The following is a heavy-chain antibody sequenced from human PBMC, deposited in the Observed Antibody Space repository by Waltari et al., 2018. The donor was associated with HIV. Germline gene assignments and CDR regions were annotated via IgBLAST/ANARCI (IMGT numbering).Heavy chain of an antibody. CDR3: ARQSLGSFDY. J-gene: IGHJ4*02. Sequence: EVQLLESGGGWVQLGGSLSLPCATSGFHFSRYALSWVRQAPRKGLEWVSAITVSGGSTYYADSVKGRFTISRDNSKNTLYLQMDSLRAEDTAVYYCARQSLGSFDYWGQGTLVTVSS. CDR1: GFHFSRYA. CDR2: ITVSGGST. D-gene: IGHD7-27*01. V-gene: IGHV3-23*01.